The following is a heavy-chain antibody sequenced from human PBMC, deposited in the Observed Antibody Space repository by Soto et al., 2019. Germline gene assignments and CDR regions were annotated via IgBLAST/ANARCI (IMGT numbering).Heavy chain of an antibody. CDR1: GGAFSDYA. D-gene: IGHD2-15*01. CDR3: ASWLKGPDIGNYYYGMDV. Sequence: QVQLVQSGAEVKKPGSSVKVSCKASGGAFSDYAFSWVRQAPGQGLEWLGGIMPIFRAPDYAQKFQGRVTITADEFTRTAYMEMNSLRSEDTAVYYCASWLKGPDIGNYYYGMDVWGQGTTVTFS. V-gene: IGHV1-69*12. J-gene: IGHJ6*02. CDR2: IMPIFRAP.